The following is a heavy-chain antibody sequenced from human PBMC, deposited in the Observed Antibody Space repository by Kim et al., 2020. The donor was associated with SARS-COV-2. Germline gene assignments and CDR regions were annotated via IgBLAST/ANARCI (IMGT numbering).Heavy chain of an antibody. V-gene: IGHV3-33*06. CDR3: AKEIENMVRGVYYYYGMDV. J-gene: IGHJ6*02. CDR2: IWYDGSNK. D-gene: IGHD3-10*01. CDR1: GFTFSSYG. Sequence: GGSLRLSCAASGFTFSSYGMHWVRQAPGKGLEWVAVIWYDGSNKYYADSMKGRFTISRDNSKNTLYLQMNSLRAEDTAVYYCAKEIENMVRGVYYYYGMDVWGQGTTVTVSS.